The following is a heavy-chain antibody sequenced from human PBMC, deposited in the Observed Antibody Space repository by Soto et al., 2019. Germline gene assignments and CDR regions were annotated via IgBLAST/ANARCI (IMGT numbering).Heavy chain of an antibody. CDR1: GGTFNTYG. CDR3: ARGEIKTGSVPYSMDV. D-gene: IGHD1-1*01. Sequence: QVQLVQSGAEVKNPGSSVKVSCTAYGGTFNTYGITWVRQAPGQGLEWMGGFIPIFGTSNYAQKFQGRLSMSADDPTSTAYMELSSLRSDDTAVYYCARGEIKTGSVPYSMDVWGQGTTVAVSS. V-gene: IGHV1-69*01. CDR2: FIPIFGTS. J-gene: IGHJ6*02.